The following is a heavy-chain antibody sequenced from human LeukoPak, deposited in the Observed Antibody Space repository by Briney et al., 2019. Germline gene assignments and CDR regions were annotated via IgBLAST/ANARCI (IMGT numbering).Heavy chain of an antibody. J-gene: IGHJ6*02. CDR1: GFTFSSYG. V-gene: IGHV3-30*18. CDR3: AKDLNEITIFGVVIRNYYYYGMDV. Sequence: GRSLRLSCAAPGFTFSSYGMPWVRQAPGKGLEWVAVISYDGSNKYYADSVKGRFTISRDNSKNTLYLQMDSLRAEDTAVYYCAKDLNEITIFGVVIRNYYYYGMDVWGQGTTVTVSS. CDR2: ISYDGSNK. D-gene: IGHD3-3*01.